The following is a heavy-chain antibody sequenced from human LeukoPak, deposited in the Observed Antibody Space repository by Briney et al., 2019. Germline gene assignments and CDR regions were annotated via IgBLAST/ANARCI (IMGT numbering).Heavy chain of an antibody. Sequence: GGSLRLSCAASGFTFDDYAMHRVRQAPGKGLEWVSLISGDGGSTYYGDSVKGRFTISRDNSKNSLYLQMNSLGTEDTALYYCAKDSSGYYYVFQHWGQGTLVTVSS. CDR1: GFTFDDYA. CDR2: ISGDGGST. J-gene: IGHJ1*01. D-gene: IGHD3-22*01. CDR3: AKDSSGYYYVFQH. V-gene: IGHV3-43*02.